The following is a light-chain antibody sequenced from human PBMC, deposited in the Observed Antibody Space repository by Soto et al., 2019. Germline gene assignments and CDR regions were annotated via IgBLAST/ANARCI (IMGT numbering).Light chain of an antibody. CDR3: QQYNSYSPIT. CDR1: QGFSTY. CDR2: GAS. Sequence: IQLTQSPSSLSASVGDRVTITCRSSQGFSTYLAWYQQKPGKAPKLLIYGASTLQSGVPSRFSGSGSGTDFTLTISSLQPDDFATYYCQQYNSYSPITFGQGTRLEIK. V-gene: IGKV1-9*01. J-gene: IGKJ5*01.